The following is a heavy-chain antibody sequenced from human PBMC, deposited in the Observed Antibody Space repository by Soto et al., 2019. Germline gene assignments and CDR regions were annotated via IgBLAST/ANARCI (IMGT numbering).Heavy chain of an antibody. CDR1: GFTFSSYA. CDR2: ISGSGGST. D-gene: IGHD3-22*01. CDR3: AKGITMIVVVISFDY. Sequence: GGSLRLSCAASGFTFSSYAMSWVRQAPGKGLEWVSAISGSGGSTYYADSVKGRFTISRDNSKNTLYLQMNSLRAEDTAVYYCAKGITMIVVVISFDYWGQGALVTVSS. J-gene: IGHJ4*02. V-gene: IGHV3-23*01.